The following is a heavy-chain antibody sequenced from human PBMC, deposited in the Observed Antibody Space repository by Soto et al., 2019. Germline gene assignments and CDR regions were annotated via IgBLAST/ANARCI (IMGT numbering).Heavy chain of an antibody. CDR2: ISSSSSTI. CDR1: GFTFSSYS. V-gene: IGHV3-48*02. D-gene: IGHD2-15*01. Sequence: GGSLRLSCAASGFTFSSYSMNWVRQAPGKGLEWVSYISSSSSTIYYADSVKGRFTISRDNAKNSLYLQMNSLRDEDTAVYYCARDSSPPLFCSGGSCYNWFDPWGQGTLVTVSS. CDR3: ARDSSPPLFCSGGSCYNWFDP. J-gene: IGHJ5*02.